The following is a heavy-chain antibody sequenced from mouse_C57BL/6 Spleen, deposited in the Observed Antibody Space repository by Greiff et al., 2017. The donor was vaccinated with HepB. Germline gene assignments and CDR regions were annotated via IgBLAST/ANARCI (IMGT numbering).Heavy chain of an antibody. Sequence: QVQLQQPGAELVKPGASVKLSCKASGYTFTSYWMHWVKQRPGQGLEWIGMIHPNSGSTNYNEKFKSKATLTVYKSSSTAYMQLSSLTSEDSAVYYCARWGTTVDRDYYAMDYWGQGTSVTVSS. V-gene: IGHV1-64*01. D-gene: IGHD1-1*01. J-gene: IGHJ4*01. CDR1: GYTFTSYW. CDR2: IHPNSGST. CDR3: ARWGTTVDRDYYAMDY.